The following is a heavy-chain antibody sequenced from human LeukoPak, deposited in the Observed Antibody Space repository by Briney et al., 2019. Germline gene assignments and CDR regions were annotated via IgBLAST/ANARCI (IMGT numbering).Heavy chain of an antibody. Sequence: GGSLRLSCAASGFTFSNYAMSWVRQAPGKGLEWVSAISGSGGNTYYADSVKGRFTISRDNSKNTLYLQMDSLRAEDTALYYCAKGSGINHYHWIDPWGQGTLVTVSS. CDR1: GFTFSNYA. CDR2: ISGSGGNT. D-gene: IGHD1-14*01. V-gene: IGHV3-23*01. CDR3: AKGSGINHYHWIDP. J-gene: IGHJ5*02.